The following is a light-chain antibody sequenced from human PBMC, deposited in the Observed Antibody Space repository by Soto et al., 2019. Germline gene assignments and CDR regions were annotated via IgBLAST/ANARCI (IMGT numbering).Light chain of an antibody. CDR1: SGHRSYI. V-gene: IGLV4-60*02. J-gene: IGLJ3*02. CDR3: ETWDGKTLV. CDR2: LEGSGRY. Sequence: QLVLTQASSASASLGSSAKLTCTLSSGHRSYIIAWHQQQPGKARRYLMALEGSGRYNKGSGVPDRFSGSSSGPDRYLNIPTLQFDDKAAYYYETWDGKTLVVGGASQRPVL.